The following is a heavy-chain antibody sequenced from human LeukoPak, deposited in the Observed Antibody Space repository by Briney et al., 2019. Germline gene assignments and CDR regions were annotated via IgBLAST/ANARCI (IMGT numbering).Heavy chain of an antibody. D-gene: IGHD1-14*01. V-gene: IGHV4-61*02. J-gene: IGHJ4*02. CDR3: ARVESRSFDY. Sequence: SQTLSLTCTVSGGSISSGSYYWSWIRQPAGKGLEWIGRIYTSGSTNYNPSLKSRVTISVDTSKNQFSLKLSSVTAAGTAVYYCARVESRSFDYWGQGTLVTVSS. CDR1: GGSISSGSYY. CDR2: IYTSGST.